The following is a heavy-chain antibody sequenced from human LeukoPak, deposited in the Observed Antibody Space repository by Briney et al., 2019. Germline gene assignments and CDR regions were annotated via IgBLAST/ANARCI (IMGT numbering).Heavy chain of an antibody. V-gene: IGHV3-23*01. D-gene: IGHD1-26*01. J-gene: IGHJ4*02. CDR2: ISGSGGST. CDR1: GFTFSSYA. Sequence: PGRSLRLSCAASGFTFSSYAMNWVRQAPGKGLEWVSTISGSGGSTYYADSVKGRFTISRDNSKNTLYLQMNSLRAEDTAVYYCAKDSEVGAILYYFDYWGQGTLVTVSS. CDR3: AKDSEVGAILYYFDY.